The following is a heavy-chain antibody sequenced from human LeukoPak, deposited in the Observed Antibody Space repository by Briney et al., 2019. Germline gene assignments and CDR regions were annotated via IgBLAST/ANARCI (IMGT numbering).Heavy chain of an antibody. CDR2: ISSSSSYI. CDR1: GFIFSSYA. V-gene: IGHV3-21*01. D-gene: IGHD6-6*01. J-gene: IGHJ4*02. Sequence: GGSLRLSCAASGFIFSSYAMSWVRQAPGKGLEWVSSISSSSSYIYYADSVKGRFTISRDNAKNSLYLQMNSLRAEDTAVYYCARRGGAARYYFDYWGQGTLVTVSS. CDR3: ARRGGAARYYFDY.